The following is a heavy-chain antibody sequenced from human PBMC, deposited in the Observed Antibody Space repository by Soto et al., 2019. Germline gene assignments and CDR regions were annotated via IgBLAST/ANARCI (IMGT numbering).Heavy chain of an antibody. D-gene: IGHD1-7*01. CDR2: ILSDGNNK. J-gene: IGHJ4*02. V-gene: IGHV3-30*18. CDR1: GFTFSSYG. Sequence: QVQLVESGGGVVQPGRSLRLSCAASGFTFSSYGMHWVHQAPGKGLEWVAVILSDGNNKFYADSVKGRFTISRDNSKNTLYLQMDSLRVEDTAVYYCAKGRGNYWAIDSWGQGTLVTVSS. CDR3: AKGRGNYWAIDS.